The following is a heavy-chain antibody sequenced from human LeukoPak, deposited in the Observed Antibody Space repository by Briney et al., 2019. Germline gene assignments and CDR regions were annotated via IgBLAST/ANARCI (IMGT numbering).Heavy chain of an antibody. J-gene: IGHJ1*01. CDR3: AKDSSGWYGEYFQH. V-gene: IGHV3-23*01. D-gene: IGHD6-19*01. CDR1: GFTFSSYA. Sequence: PGGSLRLSCAASGFTFSSYAMSWVRQASGKGLEWVSAISGSGGSTYYADSVKGRFTISRDNSKNTLYLQMNSLRAEDTAVYYCAKDSSGWYGEYFQHWGQGTLVTVSS. CDR2: ISGSGGST.